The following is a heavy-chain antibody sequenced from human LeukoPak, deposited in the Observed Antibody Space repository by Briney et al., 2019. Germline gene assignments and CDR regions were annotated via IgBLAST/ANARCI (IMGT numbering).Heavy chain of an antibody. V-gene: IGHV1-69*13. Sequence: SVKVSCKASGGTFSSYAISWVRQAPGQGLEWMGGIIPIFGTANYAQKFQGRVTITADESTSTAYMELSSLRSEDTAVYYCARGPLIAVALFDYWGQGTLVTVSS. D-gene: IGHD6-19*01. CDR3: ARGPLIAVALFDY. J-gene: IGHJ4*02. CDR1: GGTFSSYA. CDR2: IIPIFGTA.